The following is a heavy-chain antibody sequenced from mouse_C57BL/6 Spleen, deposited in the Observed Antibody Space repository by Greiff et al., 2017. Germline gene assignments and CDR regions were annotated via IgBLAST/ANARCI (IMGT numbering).Heavy chain of an antibody. CDR1: GYTFTSYW. CDR3: ARSGEGSRHY. V-gene: IGHV1-61*01. Sequence: QVQLQQPGAELVRPGSSVKLSCKASGYTFTSYWMDWVKQRPGQGLEWIGNIYPSDSGTHYNQKFKDKATLTVDKSSSTAYMQRSSLTSEDSAVYSCARSGEGSRHYWGQGTTLTVSA. J-gene: IGHJ2*01. CDR2: IYPSDSGT. D-gene: IGHD1-1*01.